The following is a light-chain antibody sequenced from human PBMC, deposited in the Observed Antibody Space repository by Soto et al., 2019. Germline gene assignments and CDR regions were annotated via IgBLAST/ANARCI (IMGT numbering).Light chain of an antibody. CDR1: QTISSW. V-gene: IGKV1-5*03. CDR2: KAS. CDR3: QHYNSYSEA. Sequence: IKMTQSPSTLSVSVGDRVTITCRASQTISSWLAWYQQKPGKAPKLLIYKASTLKSGVPSRFSGSGSGTEFTLTISSLQPDDFATYYCQHYNSYSEAFGQGTKVDI. J-gene: IGKJ1*01.